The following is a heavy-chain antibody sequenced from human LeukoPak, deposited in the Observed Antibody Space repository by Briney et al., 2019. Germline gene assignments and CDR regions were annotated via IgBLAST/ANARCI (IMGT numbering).Heavy chain of an antibody. CDR3: ARDFRYGDYVRPRYYFDY. CDR2: INAGNGNT. V-gene: IGHV1-3*01. Sequence: GASVKVSCKASGCTFTSYAMHWVRQAPGQRLEWMGWINAGNGNTKYSQKFQGRVTITRDTSASTAYMELSSLRSEDTAVYYCARDFRYGDYVRPRYYFDYWGQGTLVTVSS. CDR1: GCTFTSYA. J-gene: IGHJ4*02. D-gene: IGHD4-17*01.